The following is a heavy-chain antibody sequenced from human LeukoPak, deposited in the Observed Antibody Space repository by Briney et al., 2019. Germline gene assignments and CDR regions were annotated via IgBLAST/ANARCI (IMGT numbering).Heavy chain of an antibody. D-gene: IGHD5-24*01. Sequence: SETLSLTCAVYGGSFSGYYWSWTRQPPGKGLEWIGQINHSGSTNYNPSLKSRVTISVDTSKNQFSLKLSSVTAADTAVYYCARDRVMATIGGGNAFDIWGQGTMVTVSS. CDR3: ARDRVMATIGGGNAFDI. V-gene: IGHV4-34*01. CDR1: GGSFSGYY. J-gene: IGHJ3*02. CDR2: INHSGST.